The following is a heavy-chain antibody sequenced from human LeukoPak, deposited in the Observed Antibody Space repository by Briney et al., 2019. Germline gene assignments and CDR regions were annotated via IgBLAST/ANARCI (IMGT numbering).Heavy chain of an antibody. CDR3: ARGAGPLRMYCSSTSCANNFDY. V-gene: IGHV4-34*01. CDR2: INHSGST. J-gene: IGHJ4*02. D-gene: IGHD2-2*01. CDR1: GGSFSGYY. Sequence: SETLSLTCAVYGGSFSGYYWSWLRQPPGKGLEWIGEINHSGSTNYNPSLKSRVTISVDTYKNQFSLKLSSVTAADTAVYYCARGAGPLRMYCSSTSCANNFDYWGQGTLVTVSS.